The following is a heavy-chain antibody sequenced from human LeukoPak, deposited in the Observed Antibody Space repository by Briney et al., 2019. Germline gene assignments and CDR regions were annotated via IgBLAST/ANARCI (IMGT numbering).Heavy chain of an antibody. D-gene: IGHD2-2*01. V-gene: IGHV3-23*01. J-gene: IGHJ5*02. CDR3: AKLGYQLLSLPGENWFDP. CDR1: GYTFSGYA. Sequence: GGSLRLSSAASGYTFSGYAMSWVRQAPGKGLEWVSTVTGSAASTYYAESVKGRFTISRDNSKNTLYLQMNSLRAEDTAVYYCAKLGYQLLSLPGENWFDPWGQGTLVTVSS. CDR2: VTGSAAST.